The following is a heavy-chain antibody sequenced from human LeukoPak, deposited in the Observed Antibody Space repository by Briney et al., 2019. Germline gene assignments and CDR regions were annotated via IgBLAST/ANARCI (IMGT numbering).Heavy chain of an antibody. V-gene: IGHV3-21*01. CDR2: MSGSSSYI. CDR3: ARFALKTPPTD. CDR1: GFTFNNYN. J-gene: IGHJ4*02. Sequence: GGSLRLSCAASGFTFNNYNMNWVRQAPGKGLEWVSSMSGSSSYIYYADSVKGRFTISRDNAKNSLYLQMNSLRAEDTAVYYCARFALKTPPTDWGQGTLVTVSS.